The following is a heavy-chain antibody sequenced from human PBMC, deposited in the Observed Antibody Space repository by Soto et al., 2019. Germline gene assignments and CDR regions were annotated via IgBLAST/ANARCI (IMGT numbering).Heavy chain of an antibody. V-gene: IGHV3-66*01. Sequence: GGSLRLSCAASGFTVSSNYMSWVRQAPGKGLEWVSVIYSGGSTYYADSVKGRFTISRDNSKNTLYLQMNSLRAEDTAVYYCARARAAAGRAWFDPWGQGTLVTVSS. CDR2: IYSGGST. CDR1: GFTVSSNY. CDR3: ARARAAAGRAWFDP. D-gene: IGHD6-13*01. J-gene: IGHJ5*02.